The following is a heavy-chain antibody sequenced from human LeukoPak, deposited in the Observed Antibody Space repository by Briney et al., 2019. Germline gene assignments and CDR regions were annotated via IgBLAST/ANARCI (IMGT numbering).Heavy chain of an antibody. CDR2: INPNSGGT. J-gene: IGHJ4*02. Sequence: AASVKVSCKASGYTFTGYYMHWVRQAPGQGLEWMGWINPNSGGTKYAQKFQGRVTMTRDTSISTAYMELSRLRSDDTAVYYCARTGYSSTYRFTGVYWGQGTLVTVSS. D-gene: IGHD6-13*01. CDR3: ARTGYSSTYRFTGVY. CDR1: GYTFTGYY. V-gene: IGHV1-2*02.